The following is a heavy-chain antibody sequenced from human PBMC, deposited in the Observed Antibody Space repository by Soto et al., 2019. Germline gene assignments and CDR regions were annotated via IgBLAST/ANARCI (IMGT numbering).Heavy chain of an antibody. CDR2: ISGSGGST. D-gene: IGHD5-12*01. CDR1: GFTFSSYA. V-gene: IGHV3-23*01. CDR3: AKGNYDYLNYFDY. Sequence: GGSLRLSCAASGFTFSSYAMSWVRQAPGKGLEWVSAISGSGGSTYYTDSVKGRFTISRDNSKNTLYLQMNSLRAEDTAVYYCAKGNYDYLNYFDYWGQGTLVTVSS. J-gene: IGHJ4*02.